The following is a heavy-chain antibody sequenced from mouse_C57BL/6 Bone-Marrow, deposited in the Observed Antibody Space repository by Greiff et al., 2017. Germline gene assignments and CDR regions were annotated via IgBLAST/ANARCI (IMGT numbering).Heavy chain of an antibody. CDR2: ISDGGSYT. CDR3: ARAPDFYYFDY. Sequence: EVKLVESGGGLVKPGGSLKLSCAASGFTFSSYAMSWVRQTPEKRLEWVATISDGGSYTYYPDNVKGRFTISRDNAKNNLYLQMSHLKSEDTAMYYCARAPDFYYFDYWGQGTILTVSS. CDR1: GFTFSSYA. J-gene: IGHJ2*01. V-gene: IGHV5-4*03.